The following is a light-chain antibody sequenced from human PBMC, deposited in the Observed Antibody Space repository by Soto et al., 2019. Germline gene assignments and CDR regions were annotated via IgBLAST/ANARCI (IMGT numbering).Light chain of an antibody. CDR1: QSVSSSY. CDR2: GAS. CDR3: QQYGTSPRT. Sequence: EIVLTQSPGTLSLSPGERATLSCRASQSVSSSYLAWYQQKPGQAPRLLIYGASSRATVIPDRFSGSGSGTDFTLTISRLEPEDFAVYYCQQYGTSPRTFGQGTRVEI. V-gene: IGKV3-20*01. J-gene: IGKJ1*01.